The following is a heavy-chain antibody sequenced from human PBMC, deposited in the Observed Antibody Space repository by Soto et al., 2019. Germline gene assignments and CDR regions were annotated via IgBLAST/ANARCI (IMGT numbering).Heavy chain of an antibody. Sequence: ASVKVSCKASGYTFGTYAMHWVRQAPGQSLEWMGWINGGTGQTRYSQRFQDRVTITRDTSAKTTYMDLTSLRSEDTAVYYCARGKGMEENYYYYGMDIWDQGTTVTV. J-gene: IGHJ6*02. CDR3: ARGKGMEENYYYYGMDI. CDR1: GYTFGTYA. V-gene: IGHV1-3*01. CDR2: INGGTGQT. D-gene: IGHD1-1*01.